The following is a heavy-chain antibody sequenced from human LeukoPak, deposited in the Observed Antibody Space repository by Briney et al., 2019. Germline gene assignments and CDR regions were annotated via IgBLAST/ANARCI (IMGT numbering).Heavy chain of an antibody. CDR3: ARRVDSGFSFDF. D-gene: IGHD3-22*01. Sequence: GESLKISCKVSGYSFTSYWIAWVRQMPGKGLEWMGIIYAGDSDTRYSPSFQGQVTISADRSISTAYLQWSSLKASDTAMYYCARRVDSGFSFDFWGQGTLVTVSS. J-gene: IGHJ4*02. CDR2: IYAGDSDT. V-gene: IGHV5-51*01. CDR1: GYSFTSYW.